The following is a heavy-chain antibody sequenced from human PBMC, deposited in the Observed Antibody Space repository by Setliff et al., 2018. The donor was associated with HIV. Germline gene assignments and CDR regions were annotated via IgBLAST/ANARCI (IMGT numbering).Heavy chain of an antibody. Sequence: PGESLKISCKGSGYSFTTLWIAWVRQMPGKGLEWMGIIYPGDSDTRYSPSFQGQVTISADKSISTAYLQWSSLKASDTAMYYCARRSSGWYYFDYWGQGTLVTISS. V-gene: IGHV5-51*01. CDR3: ARRSSGWYYFDY. D-gene: IGHD6-19*01. J-gene: IGHJ4*02. CDR2: IYPGDSDT. CDR1: GYSFTTLW.